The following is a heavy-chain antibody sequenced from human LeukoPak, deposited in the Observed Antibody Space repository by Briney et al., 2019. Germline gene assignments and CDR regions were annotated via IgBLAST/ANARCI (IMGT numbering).Heavy chain of an antibody. V-gene: IGHV4-34*01. Sequence: SETLSLTCAVYGGSFSGYYWSWIRQPPGKGLEWIGEINHSGSTNYNPSLKSRVTISVDTSKNPFSLKLSSVTAADTAVYYCARYSGFYYYYYMDVWGKGTTVTVSS. CDR3: ARYSGFYYYYYMDV. CDR2: INHSGST. D-gene: IGHD2-21*01. CDR1: GGSFSGYY. J-gene: IGHJ6*03.